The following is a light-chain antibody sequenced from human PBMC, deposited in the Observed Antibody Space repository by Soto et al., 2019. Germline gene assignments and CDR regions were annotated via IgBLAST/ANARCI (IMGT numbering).Light chain of an antibody. V-gene: IGKV3D-20*02. CDR1: QSVASSY. Sequence: EVVLTQSPGTLSLSPGERVTLSCRASQSVASSYLAWYQQKPGRAPRLLFYSASSRATGIPARFSGSGSGTDFTLTISSLEPGDFAVYYCQQRSSWPPSITFGQGTRLEIK. CDR3: QQRSSWPPSIT. CDR2: SAS. J-gene: IGKJ5*01.